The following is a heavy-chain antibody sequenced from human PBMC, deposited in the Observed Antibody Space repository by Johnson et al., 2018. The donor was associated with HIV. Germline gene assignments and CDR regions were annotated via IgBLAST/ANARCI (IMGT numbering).Heavy chain of an antibody. D-gene: IGHD1-14*01. Sequence: VQLVESGGGLVQPGGSLRLSCAASGFTFSSYDMHWVRQATGNGLERVSAIGTAGATYVPGSVKGRCTLSSENAKNSLYLQMNSLIAEDTTVYFCAIMSAPEDSDAFDFWGQGTIVTVSS. CDR3: AIMSAPEDSDAFDF. J-gene: IGHJ3*01. V-gene: IGHV3-13*01. CDR2: IGTAGAT. CDR1: GFTFSSYD.